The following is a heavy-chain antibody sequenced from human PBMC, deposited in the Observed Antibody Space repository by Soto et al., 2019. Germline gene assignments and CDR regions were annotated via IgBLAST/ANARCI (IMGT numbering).Heavy chain of an antibody. CDR3: ARENGTSSLYY. CDR2: IISILDIP. J-gene: IGHJ4*02. D-gene: IGHD6-6*01. Sequence: QVQLVQSGAEVKKPGSSVKVSCEASGGTVSAYTINWVRQAPGQGLEWMGRIISILDIPNYAQKFQGRLTIIADTSTSTPYMELRNLRSEDTATYYCARENGTSSLYYWGQGTLVTVSS. CDR1: GGTVSAYT. V-gene: IGHV1-69*02.